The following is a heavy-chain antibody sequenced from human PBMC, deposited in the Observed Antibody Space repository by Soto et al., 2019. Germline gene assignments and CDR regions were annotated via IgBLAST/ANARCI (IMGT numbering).Heavy chain of an antibody. V-gene: IGHV1-69*02. CDR3: ARTLWSGYNHDAFDI. CDR2: IIPILGIA. Sequence: GASVKVSCKASGGTFSSYTISWVRQAPGQGLEWMGRIIPILGIANYAQKFQGRVTITADKSTSTAYMELSSLRSEDTAVYYCARTLWSGYNHDAFDIWGQGTMVTVSS. CDR1: GGTFSSYT. D-gene: IGHD3-3*01. J-gene: IGHJ3*02.